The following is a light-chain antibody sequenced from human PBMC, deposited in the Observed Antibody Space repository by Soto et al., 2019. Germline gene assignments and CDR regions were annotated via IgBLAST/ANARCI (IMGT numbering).Light chain of an antibody. V-gene: IGLV2-8*01. J-gene: IGLJ1*01. CDR1: SSDVGAYDY. Sequence: QSVLTQPPSASGSPGQSVTISCTGTSSDVGAYDYVSWYQQHPGKAPKLMIYEINKRPSGVPDRFSGSKSGNTASLTDSGLQAEDEADYYCSSFAGSNNFPYVFGTGTKLTVL. CDR2: EIN. CDR3: SSFAGSNNFPYV.